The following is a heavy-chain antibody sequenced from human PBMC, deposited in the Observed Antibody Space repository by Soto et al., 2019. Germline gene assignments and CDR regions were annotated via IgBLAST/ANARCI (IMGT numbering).Heavy chain of an antibody. V-gene: IGHV4-34*01. CDR3: GARGYCSSTSCYDWFDP. D-gene: IGHD2-2*01. CDR1: GGSFSGYY. J-gene: IGHJ5*02. Sequence: SETLSLTCAVYGGSFSGYYWSWIRQPPGKGLEWIGEINHSGSTNYNPSLKSRVTISVDTSKNQFSLKLSSVTAADTAVYYCGARGYCSSTSCYDWFDPWGQGTLVTVSS. CDR2: INHSGST.